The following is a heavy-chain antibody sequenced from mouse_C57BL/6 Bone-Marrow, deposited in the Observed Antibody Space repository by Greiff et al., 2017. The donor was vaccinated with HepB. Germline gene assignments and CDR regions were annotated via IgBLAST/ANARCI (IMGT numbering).Heavy chain of an antibody. CDR2: INSDGSAI. D-gene: IGHD2-3*01. V-gene: IGHV11-2*01. CDR3: MRYDGYYWYFDV. Sequence: EVKVIESGGGLVQPGGSRGLSCEGSGFTFSGFWMSWVRQTPGKTLEWIGDINSDGSAINYAPSIKDRFTIFRDNDKSTLYLQMINVRSEDTATYFCMRYDGYYWYFDVWGTGTTVTVSS. CDR1: GFTFSGFW. J-gene: IGHJ1*03.